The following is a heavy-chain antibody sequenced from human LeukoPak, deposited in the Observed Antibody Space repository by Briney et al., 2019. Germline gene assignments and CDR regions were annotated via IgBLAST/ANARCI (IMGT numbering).Heavy chain of an antibody. V-gene: IGHV4-59*01. Sequence: PSETLSLTCTVSGGSISSYYWSWLRQPPGKGLEWIAYIYYSGSTNYNPSLKSRVTISVDTSKNQFSLKLSSVTAADTAVYYCAREVFRGNDAFDIWGQGTMVTVSS. D-gene: IGHD3-16*01. CDR2: IYYSGST. CDR3: AREVFRGNDAFDI. J-gene: IGHJ3*02. CDR1: GGSISSYY.